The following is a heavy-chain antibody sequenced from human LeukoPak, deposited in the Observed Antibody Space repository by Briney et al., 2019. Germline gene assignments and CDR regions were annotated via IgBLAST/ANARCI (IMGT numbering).Heavy chain of an antibody. CDR1: GYSLTSYW. D-gene: IGHD6-19*01. V-gene: IGHV5-51*01. CDR3: ARHPIGSGWYGSAFDP. Sequence: GESLKISCKGSGYSLTSYWIGWVRQMPGKGLEWMGIIYPGDSDTRYSPSFQGQVTISADKSISTAYLQWSSLKASDTAMYYCARHPIGSGWYGSAFDPWGQGTLVTVSS. J-gene: IGHJ5*02. CDR2: IYPGDSDT.